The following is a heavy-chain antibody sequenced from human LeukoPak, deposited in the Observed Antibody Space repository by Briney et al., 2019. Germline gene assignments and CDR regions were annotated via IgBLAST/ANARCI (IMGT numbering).Heavy chain of an antibody. CDR2: IKQDGSEK. Sequence: GGSLRLSCAASEFTFSSYWMSWVRQAPGKGLEWVADIKQDGSEKYSVDSVKGRFTISRQNAKNSLHLQMNSLRAEDTAVYYCARDPSVDYGDYGALDYWGQGTLVTVSS. V-gene: IGHV3-7*01. D-gene: IGHD4-17*01. CDR3: ARDPSVDYGDYGALDY. J-gene: IGHJ4*02. CDR1: EFTFSSYW.